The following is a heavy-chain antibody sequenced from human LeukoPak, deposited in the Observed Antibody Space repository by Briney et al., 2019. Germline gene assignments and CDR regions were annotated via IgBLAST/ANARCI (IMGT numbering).Heavy chain of an antibody. J-gene: IGHJ6*02. CDR1: GGSFSGYY. D-gene: IGHD2-2*01. V-gene: IGHV4-34*01. CDR2: INHSGST. Sequence: SETLSLTCAVYGGSFSGYYWSWIRQPPGKGLEWIGEINHSGSTNYNPFLKSRVTISVDTSKNQFSLKLSSVTAADTAVYYCARDSSHCSSTSCSPYYYYGMDVWGQGTTVTVSS. CDR3: ARDSSHCSSTSCSPYYYYGMDV.